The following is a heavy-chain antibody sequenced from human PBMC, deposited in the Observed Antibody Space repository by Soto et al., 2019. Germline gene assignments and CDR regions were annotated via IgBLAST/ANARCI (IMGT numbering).Heavy chain of an antibody. Sequence: SETLSLTCTVSGGSISSYYWSWIRQPPGKGLEWIGYIYYSGSTNYNPSLKSRVTISVDTSKNQFSLKLSSVTAADTAVYYCARDRGRSSGRSPGMHWFDPWGQGTLVTVSS. CDR1: GGSISSYY. V-gene: IGHV4-59*01. CDR3: ARDRGRSSGRSPGMHWFDP. CDR2: IYYSGST. J-gene: IGHJ5*02. D-gene: IGHD3-22*01.